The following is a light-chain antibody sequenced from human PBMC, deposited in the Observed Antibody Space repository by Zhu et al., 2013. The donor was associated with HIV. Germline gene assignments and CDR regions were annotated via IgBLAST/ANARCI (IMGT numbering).Light chain of an antibody. CDR2: KAS. CDR1: QSISFW. V-gene: IGKV1-5*03. Sequence: DIQVTQSPSALSASVGDRVTITCRASQSISFWLAWYQQKPGKAPNLLIYKASSLESGVPSRFSGSGSGTEFTLTISSLQPDDFATYYCQQYNSYPYTFGQGTKLEIK. CDR3: QQYNSYPYT. J-gene: IGKJ2*01.